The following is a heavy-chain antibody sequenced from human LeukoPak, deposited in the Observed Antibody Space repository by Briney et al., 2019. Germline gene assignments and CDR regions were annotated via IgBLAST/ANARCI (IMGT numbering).Heavy chain of an antibody. D-gene: IGHD5-24*01. CDR3: ARVHRDGYSYLYHYFDY. V-gene: IGHV4-30-4*01. CDR1: GGSIRSGDYY. CDR2: IYYSGSA. Sequence: SQTLSLTCTVSGGSIRSGDYYWSWIRQPPGKGLEWIGYIYYSGSAYYNPSLNSRVTISVDMSKNQLSLRLSSATAADTAVYYCARVHRDGYSYLYHYFDYWGQGTLVTVSA. J-gene: IGHJ4*02.